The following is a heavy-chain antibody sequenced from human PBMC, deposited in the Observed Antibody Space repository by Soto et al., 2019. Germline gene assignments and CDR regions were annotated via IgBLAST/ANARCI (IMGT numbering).Heavy chain of an antibody. D-gene: IGHD2-15*01. CDR3: ARSHGGSPV. Sequence: SETLSLTCTVSGGSISSYYWSWIRQPPGKGLEWIGYIYYSGSTNYNPSLKSRVTISVDTSKNQFSLKLSSVTAADTAVYYCARSHGGSPVWGQGTLVTVSS. J-gene: IGHJ4*02. V-gene: IGHV4-59*01. CDR1: GGSISSYY. CDR2: IYYSGST.